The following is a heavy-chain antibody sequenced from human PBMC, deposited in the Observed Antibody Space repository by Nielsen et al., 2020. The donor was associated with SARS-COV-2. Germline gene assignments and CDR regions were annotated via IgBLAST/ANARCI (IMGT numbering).Heavy chain of an antibody. Sequence: GESLKISCAASGLTLRSNYMSWVRQAPGKGLEWVSVIYSGGSTYYADSVKGRFTISRDNSKNTLYLQMNSLRAEDTAVYYCARDNTAYYYYYGMDVWGQGTTVTVSS. CDR1: GLTLRSNY. CDR3: ARDNTAYYYYYGMDV. D-gene: IGHD5-18*01. CDR2: IYSGGST. J-gene: IGHJ6*02. V-gene: IGHV3-53*01.